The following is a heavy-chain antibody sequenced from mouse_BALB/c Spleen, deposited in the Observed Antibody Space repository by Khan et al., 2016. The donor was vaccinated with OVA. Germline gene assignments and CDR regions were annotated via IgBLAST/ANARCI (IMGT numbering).Heavy chain of an antibody. V-gene: IGHV2-6-4*01. Sequence: SGPGLVAPSQSLSITCTVSGFSLSRYNIHWVRQPPGKGLEWLGMIWGGGGTDYNSTLKSRLNISKDNSKSQVFLKMNSLQTDDTAMYYCARAYYRYDGYYAMDYWGPGSSGTVSS. CDR2: IWGGGGT. CDR3: ARAYYRYDGYYAMDY. CDR1: GFSLSRYN. J-gene: IGHJ4*01. D-gene: IGHD2-14*01.